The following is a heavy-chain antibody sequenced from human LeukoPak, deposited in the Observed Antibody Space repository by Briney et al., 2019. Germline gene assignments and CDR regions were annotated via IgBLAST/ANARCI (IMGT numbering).Heavy chain of an antibody. CDR2: ISYDGSNE. V-gene: IGHV3-30-3*01. D-gene: IGHD5-12*01. J-gene: IGHJ4*02. CDR1: GFTFSNHT. CDR3: ATNSGYDYLLPFDY. Sequence: GGSLRLSCAASGFTFSNHTMHWVRQAPGKGPEWVAVISYDGSNEYYADSVKGRFTISRHISKNTLYLQMNSLRADDTAVYFCATNSGYDYLLPFDYWGQGTLVTVSS.